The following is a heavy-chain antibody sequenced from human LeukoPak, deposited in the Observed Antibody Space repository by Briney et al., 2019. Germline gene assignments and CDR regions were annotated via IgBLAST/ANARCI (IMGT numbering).Heavy chain of an antibody. V-gene: IGHV7-4-1*02. CDR1: GYTFTSYA. CDR3: ARPPGVYYYYGMDV. J-gene: IGHJ6*02. CDR2: INTNTGNP. Sequence: ASVKVSCKASGYTFTSYAMNWVRQAPGQGLEWMGWINTNTGNPTYAQGFTGRFVFSLDTSVSTAYLQISSLKAEDTAVYYCARPPGVYYYYGMDVWGQGTTVTVSS. D-gene: IGHD2-8*01.